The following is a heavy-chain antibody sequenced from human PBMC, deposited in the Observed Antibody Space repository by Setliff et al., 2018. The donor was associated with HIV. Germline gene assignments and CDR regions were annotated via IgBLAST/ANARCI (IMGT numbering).Heavy chain of an antibody. CDR3: ARDQTGVAAAAFGCGSAWSDXXFDI. J-gene: IGHJ3*02. V-gene: IGHV1-69*13. Sequence: ASVKVSCKTSGGTLSNYVIXXGRQAPGQGLEWMGMIIPMYNIPAYAQKFQGRVTFTADESTSTAYMELSSLSSEDTAGYYCARDQTGVAAAAFGCGSAWSDXXFDIWGKGTMVTVSS. CDR2: IIPMYNIP. D-gene: IGHD6-13*01. CDR1: GGTLSNYV.